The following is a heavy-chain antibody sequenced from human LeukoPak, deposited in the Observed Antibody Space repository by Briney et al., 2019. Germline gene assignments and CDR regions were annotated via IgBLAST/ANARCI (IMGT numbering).Heavy chain of an antibody. J-gene: IGHJ6*04. D-gene: IGHD5-18*01. V-gene: IGHV3-30*18. Sequence: GGSLRLSCAASGFTFSSNGMHWVRQAPGKGLEWVAVISYDGSNKYYADSVKGRFTISRDNSKNTLYLQMNSLRAEDTAVYYCAKVRGYSYGYADYYGMDVWGKGTTVTVSS. CDR1: GFTFSSNG. CDR2: ISYDGSNK. CDR3: AKVRGYSYGYADYYGMDV.